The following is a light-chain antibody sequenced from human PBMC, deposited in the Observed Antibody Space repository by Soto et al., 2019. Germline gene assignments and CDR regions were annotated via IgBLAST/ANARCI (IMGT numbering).Light chain of an antibody. J-gene: IGLJ2*01. CDR3: GTWDSSLSGVV. CDR2: DNN. Sequence: QSVLTLPPSVSAAPGQRVTISCSGSSSNIGNNYVSWYQQLPGTAPKLLIYDNNERPSGIPDRFSGSKSGTSATLGITGLQTGDEADYFCGTWDSSLSGVVFGGGTKLTVL. CDR1: SSNIGNNY. V-gene: IGLV1-51*01.